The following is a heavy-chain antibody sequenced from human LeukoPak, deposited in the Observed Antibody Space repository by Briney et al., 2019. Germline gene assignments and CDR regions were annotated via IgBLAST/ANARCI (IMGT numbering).Heavy chain of an antibody. D-gene: IGHD4-17*01. J-gene: IGHJ4*02. Sequence: SETLSLTCTVSGGSISNYYWSWIRQPAGKGLEWIGRVYNSGSTDYNPSPKSRVTMSVDTSKNQFSLKLSSVTAADTAVYYCARDDYADYFDFWGQGTLVTVSS. CDR2: VYNSGST. V-gene: IGHV4-4*07. CDR1: GGSISNYY. CDR3: ARDDYADYFDF.